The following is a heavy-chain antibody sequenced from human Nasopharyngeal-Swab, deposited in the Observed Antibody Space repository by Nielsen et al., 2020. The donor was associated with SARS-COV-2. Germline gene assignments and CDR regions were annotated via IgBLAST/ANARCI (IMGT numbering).Heavy chain of an antibody. Sequence: ASVKVSCKVSGYTLTELSMHWVRQAPGKGLEWMGGFDPEDGETIYAQKFQGRVTMTEDTSTDTAYMELSSLRSEDTAVYYCARGAYGSGFYYYYYGMDVWGQGTTVTVSS. CDR1: GYTLTELS. D-gene: IGHD3-10*01. J-gene: IGHJ6*02. CDR2: FDPEDGET. V-gene: IGHV1-24*01. CDR3: ARGAYGSGFYYYYYGMDV.